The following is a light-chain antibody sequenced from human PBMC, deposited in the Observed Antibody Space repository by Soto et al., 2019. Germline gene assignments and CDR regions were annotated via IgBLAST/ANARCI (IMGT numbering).Light chain of an antibody. CDR1: QTINTY. V-gene: IGKV1-39*01. CDR2: AAS. CDR3: QQSFSTPRT. Sequence: DIQMTQSPSSLSASVGDRVTISCRASQTINTYVNWYLQKPGKAPKLLIYAASSLHSGVPSRFSVSGTGTYFTLTISSLQPEDFATYYCQQSFSTPRTFCQGTKVEIK. J-gene: IGKJ1*01.